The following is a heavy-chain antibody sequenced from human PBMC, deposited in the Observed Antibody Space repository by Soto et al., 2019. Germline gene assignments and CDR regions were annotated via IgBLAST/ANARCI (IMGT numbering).Heavy chain of an antibody. CDR2: ISPYTGNT. Sequence: QVQLVQSGDEVKKPGASVKVSCKASGYIFVNYGIAWVRQAPGQGVEWMGWISPYTGNTHSATKVQGRLTMTTDTSTSTAYMELGSLTSDDTAVYYCVMVDNYVTPTPQDVWGQGTTVTVSS. D-gene: IGHD3-16*01. CDR1: GYIFVNYG. CDR3: VMVDNYVTPTPQDV. V-gene: IGHV1-18*01. J-gene: IGHJ6*02.